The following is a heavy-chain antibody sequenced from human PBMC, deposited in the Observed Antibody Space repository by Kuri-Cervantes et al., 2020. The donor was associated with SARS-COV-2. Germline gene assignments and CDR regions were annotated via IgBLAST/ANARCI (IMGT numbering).Heavy chain of an antibody. CDR1: GWSFSGYY. CDR2: IYYSGST. V-gene: IGHV4-34*01. J-gene: IGHJ4*02. D-gene: IGHD3-9*01. Sequence: SETLSLTCAVYGWSFSGYYWGWIRQPPGKGLEWIGNIYYSGSTYYNQSIKSRFTISVDTSKNPFSLKLNSVTAADTAVYYCARHPVYYDIVTGYFTQYYFDDWGQGTLVTVSS. CDR3: ARHPVYYDIVTGYFTQYYFDD.